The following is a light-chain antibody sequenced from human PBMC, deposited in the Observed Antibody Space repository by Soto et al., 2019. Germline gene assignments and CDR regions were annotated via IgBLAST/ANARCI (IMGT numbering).Light chain of an antibody. V-gene: IGLV2-14*01. CDR1: SSDVGGFNY. Sequence: QSALTQPASVSGSPGQSITISCTGTSSDVGGFNYVSWFQQYPGKVPKLLIYEVSNRPSGVSNRFSASKSGNTASLTISGLQAEDEADYYCSSYTSSSTLVVFGGGTKVTVL. CDR3: SSYTSSSTLVV. CDR2: EVS. J-gene: IGLJ2*01.